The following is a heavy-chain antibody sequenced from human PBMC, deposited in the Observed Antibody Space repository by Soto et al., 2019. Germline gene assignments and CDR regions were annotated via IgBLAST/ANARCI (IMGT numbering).Heavy chain of an antibody. Sequence: QVQLVQSGAEVKKPGSSVKVSCKTSGGTFSSYTISWVRQAPGQGLEWMGRIIPILGIVNYAQKFQGRVTITADKSTSTAYMELSSLRSEDTAVYYCARDQGDYYYYYMDVWGKGTTVTVSS. V-gene: IGHV1-69*08. CDR1: GGTFSSYT. CDR2: IIPILGIV. CDR3: ARDQGDYYYYYMDV. J-gene: IGHJ6*03.